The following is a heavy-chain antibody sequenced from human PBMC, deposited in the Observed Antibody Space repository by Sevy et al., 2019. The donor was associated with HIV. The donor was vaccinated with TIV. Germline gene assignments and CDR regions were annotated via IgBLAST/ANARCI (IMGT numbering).Heavy chain of an antibody. J-gene: IGHJ4*02. CDR1: GYSISSSNW. Sequence: KQSQTLSLTCAVSGYSISSSNWWGWIRQPPGKGLEWIGYIYYSGSIYYNPSLKSRVTMSVDTSKNQFSLKLSPVTAVDTAVYYCARTPVWSSGWYDSYFDYWGQGTLVTVSS. CDR2: IYYSGSI. V-gene: IGHV4-28*02. CDR3: ARTPVWSSGWYDSYFDY. D-gene: IGHD6-19*01.